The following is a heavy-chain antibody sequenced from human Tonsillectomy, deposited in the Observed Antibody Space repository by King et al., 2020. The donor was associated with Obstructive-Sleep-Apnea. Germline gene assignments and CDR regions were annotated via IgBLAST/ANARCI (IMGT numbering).Heavy chain of an antibody. V-gene: IGHV3-23*04. J-gene: IGHJ4*02. CDR3: AKGDYSGDVAPPALDN. CDR2: ITRSGDAT. D-gene: IGHD3-16*01. CDR1: GFTFSSYD. Sequence: VQLVESGGGLVQPGGSLRLSCVASGFTFSSYDMSWLRQVPGKGLEWVSSITRSGDATYYPDSVKGRFTISRDNSQNTLYLQINSLRAEDTAVYYCAKGDYSGDVAPPALDNWGQGTLVTVSS.